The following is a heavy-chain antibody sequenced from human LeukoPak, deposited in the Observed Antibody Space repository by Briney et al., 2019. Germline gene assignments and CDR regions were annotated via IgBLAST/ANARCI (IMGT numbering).Heavy chain of an antibody. CDR1: GGSISSSSYY. CDR3: ARQDFWSGYYFDP. CDR2: IYYSGST. V-gene: IGHV4-39*01. D-gene: IGHD3-3*01. J-gene: IGHJ5*02. Sequence: SETLSLTCTVSGGSISSSSYYWGWIRQPPGKGLEWIGSIYYSGSTYYNPSLKSRVTISVDTSKNQFSLKLSSVAAPDTAVYYCARQDFWSGYYFDPWGQGTLVTVSS.